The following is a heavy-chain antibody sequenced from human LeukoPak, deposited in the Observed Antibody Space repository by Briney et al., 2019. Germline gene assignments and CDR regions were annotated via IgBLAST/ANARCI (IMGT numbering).Heavy chain of an antibody. Sequence: SETLSLTCTVSGSISSYYWSWIRQPPGKGLEWIGYIYYSGSTNYNPSLKSRVTISVDTSKNQFSLKLSSVTAADTAVYYCARESIAVAGPYYYYYGMDVWGQGTTVTVSS. D-gene: IGHD6-19*01. V-gene: IGHV4-59*01. CDR3: ARESIAVAGPYYYYYGMDV. CDR1: GSISSYY. CDR2: IYYSGST. J-gene: IGHJ6*02.